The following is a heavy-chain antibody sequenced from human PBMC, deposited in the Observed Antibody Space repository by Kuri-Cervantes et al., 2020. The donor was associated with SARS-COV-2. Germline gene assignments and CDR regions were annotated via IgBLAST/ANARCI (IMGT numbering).Heavy chain of an antibody. CDR1: GFTFSNYG. V-gene: IGHV3-23*01. J-gene: IGHJ4*02. CDR2: ITRNSENI. Sequence: GESLKISCVSSGFTFSNYGMSWVRQAPGKGLEWVSGITRNSENIYYGDSVKGRFTISRDNSKNTVYLQMNNVRAEDTAVYYCLKGIVTAADCWGQGTLVTFSS. CDR3: LKGIVTAADC. D-gene: IGHD2-2*01.